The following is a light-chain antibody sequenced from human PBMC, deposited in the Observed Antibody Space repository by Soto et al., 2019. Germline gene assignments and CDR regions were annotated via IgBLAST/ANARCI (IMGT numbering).Light chain of an antibody. CDR2: EVS. CDR1: SSDVGGYNY. CDR3: SSYTSSSTRV. V-gene: IGLV2-14*01. Sequence: QSVLTQPASVSGSPGPSITISCTGTSSDVGGYNYGSWYQQHPGKAPKLMIYEVSNRPSGVSNRFSGSKSGNTASLTISGLQAEDEADYYCSSYTSSSTRVFGGGTTLTVL. J-gene: IGLJ3*02.